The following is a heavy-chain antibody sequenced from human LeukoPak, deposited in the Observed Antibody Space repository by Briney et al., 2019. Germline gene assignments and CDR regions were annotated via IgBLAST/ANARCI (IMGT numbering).Heavy chain of an antibody. D-gene: IGHD2-2*01. CDR2: TNVDGSEK. V-gene: IGHV3-7*01. CDR3: ARDSASCRGCAFDI. J-gene: IGHJ3*02. Sequence: PGGSLRLSCAASEFTFTNFWMSWVRQAPGKGLEWVANTNVDGSEKYYVDSVKGRVTISRDNAMNFLYLQLNSLRVDDTAVYYCARDSASCRGCAFDIWGQGTVVTVSS. CDR1: EFTFTNFW.